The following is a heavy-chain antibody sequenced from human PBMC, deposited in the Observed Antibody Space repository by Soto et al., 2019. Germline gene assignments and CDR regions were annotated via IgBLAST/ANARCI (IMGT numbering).Heavy chain of an antibody. CDR2: THHTGST. Sequence: SETLSLTCVVSSGSISGINWWSWVRQPPGKAMEWNGETHHTGSTNYNPSLKSRVTISVDKSKNHLSLKVDSVTAADTAVYYCARHGQYYMEVWGKGTTVTVSS. CDR1: SGSISGINW. J-gene: IGHJ6*03. V-gene: IGHV4-4*02. CDR3: ARHGQYYMEV.